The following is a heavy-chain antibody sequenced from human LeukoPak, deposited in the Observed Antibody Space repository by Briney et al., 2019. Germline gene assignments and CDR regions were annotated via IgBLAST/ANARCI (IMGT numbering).Heavy chain of an antibody. CDR1: GFTFSSYG. CDR2: IWYDGSIQ. Sequence: PGGSLRFSCAASGFTFSSYGLHWVRQAPGKGLEWVAAIWYDGSIQYYADSVKGRFTISRDNSKNTLYLQMDSLRAEDTAVYYCARAGYCSGGSCYGSDYWGEGPLVSVSS. V-gene: IGHV3-33*01. J-gene: IGHJ4*02. D-gene: IGHD2-15*01. CDR3: ARAGYCSGGSCYGSDY.